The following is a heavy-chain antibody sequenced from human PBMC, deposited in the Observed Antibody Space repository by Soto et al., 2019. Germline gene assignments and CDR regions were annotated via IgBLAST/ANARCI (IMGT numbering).Heavy chain of an antibody. CDR3: ARDFTDSSGPTLGMGV. D-gene: IGHD6-19*01. V-gene: IGHV4-31*03. CDR2: IYYSGST. CDR1: DGSISSGGYY. J-gene: IGHJ6*02. Sequence: SEPLSLTCPVSDGSISSGGYYWSFINQHPGKGLEWIGYIYYSGSTYYNPSLKSRVTISVDTSKGQFSLKLSSVTAADTAVYYCARDFTDSSGPTLGMGVWGQGTTVTVSS.